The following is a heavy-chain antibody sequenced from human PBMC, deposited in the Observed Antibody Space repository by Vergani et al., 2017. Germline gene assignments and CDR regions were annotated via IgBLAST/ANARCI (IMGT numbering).Heavy chain of an antibody. CDR1: GFTFSSYG. J-gene: IGHJ6*02. CDR3: AKDPDYGGNSYYYYYGMDV. V-gene: IGHV3-30*18. CDR2: ISYDGSNK. D-gene: IGHD4-23*01. Sequence: QVQLVESGGGVVQPGRSLRLSCAASGFTFSSYGMHWVRQAPGKGLEWVAVISYDGSNKYYADSVKGRFTISRDNSKNTLYLQMTSLRAEDTAVYYCAKDPDYGGNSYYYYYGMDVWGQGTTVTVSS.